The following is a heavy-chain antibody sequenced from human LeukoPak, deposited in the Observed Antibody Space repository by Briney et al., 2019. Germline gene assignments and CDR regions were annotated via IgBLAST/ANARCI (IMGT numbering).Heavy chain of an antibody. CDR2: MYYSGNT. J-gene: IGHJ4*02. Sequence: SETLSLTCTVSGGSISSRSYYWGWIRQPPGKGLEWIGSMYYSGNTYYNPSLKSRVTISVDTSKNQFSLKLSSVTAADTAVYYCTRGKPETVFDSWGQGTLVTVSS. CDR3: TRGKPETVFDS. V-gene: IGHV4-39*01. CDR1: GGSISSRSYY. D-gene: IGHD2-21*02.